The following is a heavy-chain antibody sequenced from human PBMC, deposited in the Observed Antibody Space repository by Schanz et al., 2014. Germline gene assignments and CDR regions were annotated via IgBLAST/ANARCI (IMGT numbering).Heavy chain of an antibody. CDR3: MAMGRNSSHYLDH. CDR1: GFVFRTFA. D-gene: IGHD1-7*01. J-gene: IGHJ4*02. V-gene: IGHV3-23*01. Sequence: EVQLLESGGTVVQPGGSLRVSCAASGFVFRTFAMYWVRQAPGKGLEWVSAITGSGSKTYYADSVKGRFTIARDNSKNTLCLQMDSLRVEDTAVYYCMAMGRNSSHYLDHWGQGSLVTVSS. CDR2: ITGSGSKT.